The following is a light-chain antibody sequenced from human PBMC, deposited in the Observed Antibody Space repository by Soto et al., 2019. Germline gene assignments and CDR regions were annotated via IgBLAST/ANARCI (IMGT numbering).Light chain of an antibody. J-gene: IGKJ2*01. Sequence: DIVMTQSPLSLPFTPGAPASISCRSSQSLRHSNGYNYLDWYVQKPGQSPQLLIYLASIRASGVPDRFSGSGSGTDFTLKISRMEAEDVGVYYCMQAPHTPPYTFGQGTKVEIK. CDR2: LAS. CDR1: QSLRHSNGYNY. CDR3: MQAPHTPPYT. V-gene: IGKV2-28*01.